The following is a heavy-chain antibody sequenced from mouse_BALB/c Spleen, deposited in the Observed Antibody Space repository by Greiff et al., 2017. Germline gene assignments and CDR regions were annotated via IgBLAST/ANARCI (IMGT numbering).Heavy chain of an antibody. CDR3: ARLYGYDEWFAY. D-gene: IGHD2-14*01. CDR2: ILPGSGST. J-gene: IGHJ3*01. V-gene: IGHV1-9*01. Sequence: VQLQQSGAELMKPGASVKISCKATGYTFSSYWIEWVKQRPGHGLEWIGEILPGSGSTNYNEKFKGKATFTADTSSNTAYMQLSSLTSADSAVYYCARLYGYDEWFAYWGQGTLVTVSA. CDR1: GYTFSSYW.